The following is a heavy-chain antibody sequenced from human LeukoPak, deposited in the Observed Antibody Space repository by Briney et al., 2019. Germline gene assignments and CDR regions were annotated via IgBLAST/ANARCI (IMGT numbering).Heavy chain of an antibody. CDR3: ARAPIPTFFDY. Sequence: GSLRLSCAASGFTFSSYAMHWVRQAPGKGLEWVAVISYDGSNKYYADSVKGRFTISRDNSKNTLYLQMNSLRAEDTAVYYCARAPIPTFFDYWGQGTLVTVSS. CDR1: GFTFSSYA. V-gene: IGHV3-30-3*01. J-gene: IGHJ4*02. CDR2: ISYDGSNK.